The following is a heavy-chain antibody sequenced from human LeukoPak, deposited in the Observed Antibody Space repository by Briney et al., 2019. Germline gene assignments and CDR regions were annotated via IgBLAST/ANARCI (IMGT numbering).Heavy chain of an antibody. D-gene: IGHD4-11*01. CDR1: GDSISMHY. J-gene: IGHJ6*03. CDR2: IDHTGST. Sequence: SETLSLICSVSGDSISMHYWSWIRQPPGKGLEWIGYIDHTGSTNYNPSLNSRVTISRDTSKNHFSLELSSVTAADTAVYFCARGPDYSDYYYSYYMDVWGKGTTVTVSS. CDR3: ARGPDYSDYYYSYYMDV. V-gene: IGHV4-59*11.